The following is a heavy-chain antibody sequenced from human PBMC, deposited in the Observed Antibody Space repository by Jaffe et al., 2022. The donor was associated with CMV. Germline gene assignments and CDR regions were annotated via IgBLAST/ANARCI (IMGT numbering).Heavy chain of an antibody. V-gene: IGHV3-7*01. CDR1: GFTFSSYW. Sequence: EVQLVESGGGLVQPGGSLRLSCAASGFTFSSYWMSWVRQAPGKGLEWVANIKQDGSEKYYVDSVKGRFTISRDNAKNSLYLQMNSLRAEDTAVYYCARDWPSWATKGYYYGMDVWGQGTTVTVSS. CDR2: IKQDGSEK. CDR3: ARDWPSWATKGYYYGMDV. D-gene: IGHD1-26*01. J-gene: IGHJ6*02.